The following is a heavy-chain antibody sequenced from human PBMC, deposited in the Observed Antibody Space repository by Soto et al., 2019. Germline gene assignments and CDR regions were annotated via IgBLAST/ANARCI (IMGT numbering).Heavy chain of an antibody. CDR3: ARRWGTYFDY. V-gene: IGHV4-59*01. D-gene: IGHD7-27*01. Sequence: QVQLQESGPGLVKPSETLSLTCTVSGGSISSYYWSWIRQPPGKGLEWIGYIYYSGSTNYNPSLRSRVTISVDTSKNQFSLKLSSVTAADTAAYYCARRWGTYFDYWGQGTLVTVSS. CDR1: GGSISSYY. CDR2: IYYSGST. J-gene: IGHJ4*02.